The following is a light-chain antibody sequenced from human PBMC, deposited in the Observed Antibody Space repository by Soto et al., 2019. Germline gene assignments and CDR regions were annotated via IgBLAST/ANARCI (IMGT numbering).Light chain of an antibody. CDR2: GST. J-gene: IGLJ2*01. V-gene: IGLV1-40*01. CDR1: NSNIGAGYD. CDR3: QSYNSSLSVV. Sequence: QSVLTQPPSVSGDPGQRVTISCTGSNSNIGAGYDVHWYQQLPGTAPKLLIYGSTNRPSGVPDRFSGSKSGTSASLAISGQQADDEADYYCQSYNSSLSVVFGGGTKVTVL.